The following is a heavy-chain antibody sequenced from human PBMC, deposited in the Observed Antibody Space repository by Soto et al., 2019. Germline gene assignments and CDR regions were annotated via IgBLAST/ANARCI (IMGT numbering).Heavy chain of an antibody. J-gene: IGHJ5*02. V-gene: IGHV1-3*01. CDR2: IHAGQGNT. CDR1: GFIFSRST. Sequence: QVHLVQSGAEMKKPGASLNVSCKASGFIFSRSTIHWVRQAPGQRLEWMGWIHAGQGNTKYSGQCKGRLTVDSDTSASTADLLLNSLTSEDTAVYYCARDFSLGGPVFWFDPWGPATLVTVSS. CDR3: ARDFSLGGPVFWFDP. D-gene: IGHD2-8*01.